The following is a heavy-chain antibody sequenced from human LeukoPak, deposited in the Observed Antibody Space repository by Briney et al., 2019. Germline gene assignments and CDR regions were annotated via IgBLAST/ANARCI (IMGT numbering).Heavy chain of an antibody. D-gene: IGHD3-10*01. J-gene: IGHJ4*02. Sequence: GGSLRLSCAASGFTFSSYSMNWVRQAPGKGLEWVSSISSSSSYIYYADSVAGRFTISRDTAKNSLYLQMNSLRVEDTAIYYCARDAGFGESPPDYWGQGTLVTVSS. CDR1: GFTFSSYS. V-gene: IGHV3-21*01. CDR2: ISSSSSYI. CDR3: ARDAGFGESPPDY.